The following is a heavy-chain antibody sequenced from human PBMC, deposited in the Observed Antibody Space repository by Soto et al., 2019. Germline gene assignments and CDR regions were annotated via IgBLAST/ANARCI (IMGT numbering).Heavy chain of an antibody. CDR3: AKSRGAGDYSNYEAANDAFDI. J-gene: IGHJ3*02. D-gene: IGHD4-4*01. CDR1: GFTFSSYA. Sequence: GGSLRLSCAASGFTFSSYAMSWVRQAPGKGLEWVSAISGSGGSTYYADSVKGRFTISRDNSKNTLYLQMNSLRAEDTAVYYCAKSRGAGDYSNYEAANDAFDIWGQGTMVTVSS. V-gene: IGHV3-23*01. CDR2: ISGSGGST.